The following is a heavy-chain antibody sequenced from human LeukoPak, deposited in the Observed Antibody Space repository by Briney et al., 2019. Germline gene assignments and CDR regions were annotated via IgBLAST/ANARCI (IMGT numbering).Heavy chain of an antibody. J-gene: IGHJ3*02. CDR1: GGSISSYY. CDR2: IYYSAST. V-gene: IGHV4-59*08. D-gene: IGHD3-22*01. CDR3: ARHRRYYYDSSGFDAFDI. Sequence: PSETLSLTCTVSGGSISSYYWSWIRQPPGKGLEWIGYIYYSASTNYNPSLKSRVTISVDTSKNQFSPKLSSVTAAGTAVYYCARHRRYYYDSSGFDAFDIWGQGTMVTVSS.